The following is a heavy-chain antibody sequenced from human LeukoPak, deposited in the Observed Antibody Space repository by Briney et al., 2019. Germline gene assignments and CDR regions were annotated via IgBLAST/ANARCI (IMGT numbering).Heavy chain of an antibody. J-gene: IGHJ4*02. D-gene: IGHD3-3*01. CDR3: ARDLYDFWSGYPY. CDR1: GYTFTSYD. CDR2: MNPNSGNT. V-gene: IGHV1-8*01. Sequence: ASVKVSCKASGYTFTSYDINWVRQATGQGLEWMGWMNPNSGNTGYAQKLQGRVTMTTDTSTSTAYMELRSLRSDDTAVYYCARDLYDFWSGYPYWGQGTLVTVSS.